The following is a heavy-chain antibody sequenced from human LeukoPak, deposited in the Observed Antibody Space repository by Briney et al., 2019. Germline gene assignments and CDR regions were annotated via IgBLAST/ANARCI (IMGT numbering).Heavy chain of an antibody. CDR1: GFALSDYY. CDR3: ARGHRAYDFWSGWPNWFDP. J-gene: IGHJ5*02. CDR2: MSSSGHTT. Sequence: GGSLRLSCEASGFALSDYYMSWIRQAPGKGLEWISYMSSSGHTTYYADSLEGRFTISRDNAKNSLYLQLNSLRAGDTAMYYCARGHRAYDFWSGWPNWFDPWGQGTLVTVSS. D-gene: IGHD3-3*01. V-gene: IGHV3-11*01.